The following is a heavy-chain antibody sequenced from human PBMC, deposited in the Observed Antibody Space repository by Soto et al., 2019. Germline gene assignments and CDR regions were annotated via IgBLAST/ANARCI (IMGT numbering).Heavy chain of an antibody. CDR1: GYTFITYG. Sequence: ASVKVSCKASGYTFITYGISWVRQAPGQGLEWMGWISSYNDNTNYEQKQKGRDTMTTDTSTTTDNKELRRQRTDDTAVYYCARDRPTSSIRARDYYYAMDVWGQ. CDR2: ISSYNDNT. D-gene: IGHD6-6*01. CDR3: ARDRPTSSIRARDYYYAMDV. J-gene: IGHJ6*02. V-gene: IGHV1-18*01.